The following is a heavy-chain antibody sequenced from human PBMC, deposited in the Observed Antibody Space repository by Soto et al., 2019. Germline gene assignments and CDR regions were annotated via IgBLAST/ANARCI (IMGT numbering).Heavy chain of an antibody. CDR1: GFTFSSYA. D-gene: IGHD6-13*01. V-gene: IGHV3-23*01. J-gene: IGHJ4*02. Sequence: EVQLLESGGVLVQPGGALRLSCAASGFTFSSYAMSWVRQAPGKGLEWVSGISGSGGSTYYADSVKGRFTISRDNSKNTLYLQMNSLRAEDTAVYYCAKMYTRSWYTDYWGQGTLVTVSS. CDR2: ISGSGGST. CDR3: AKMYTRSWYTDY.